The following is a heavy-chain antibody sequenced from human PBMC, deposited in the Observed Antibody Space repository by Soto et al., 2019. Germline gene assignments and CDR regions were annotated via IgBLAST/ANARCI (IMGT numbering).Heavy chain of an antibody. CDR1: GYTFTSYD. CDR2: MNPNSGNT. CDR3: ARERTGRTSMDV. V-gene: IGHV1-8*01. Sequence: QVQLVQSGAEVKKPGASVKVSCKASGYTFTSYDINWVRQATGQGLEWMGWMNPNSGNTGYAQKLRGRVTMTRNTTRSTAYMELSSLRSEDTAVYYCARERTGRTSMDVWGQGTTVTVSS. J-gene: IGHJ6*02. D-gene: IGHD1-1*01.